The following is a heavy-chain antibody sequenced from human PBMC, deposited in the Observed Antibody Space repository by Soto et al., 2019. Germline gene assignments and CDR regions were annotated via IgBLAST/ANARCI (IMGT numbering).Heavy chain of an antibody. CDR3: ARAKVAYSSGRYYYYGMDV. CDR1: GGTFSSYA. Sequence: AASVKVSCKASGGTFSSYAISWVRQAPGQGLEWMGGIIPIFGTANYAQKFQGRVTITADESTSTAYMELSSLRSEDTAVYYCARAKVAYSSGRYYYYGMDVWGQGTTVTVSS. V-gene: IGHV1-69*13. D-gene: IGHD6-19*01. J-gene: IGHJ6*02. CDR2: IIPIFGTA.